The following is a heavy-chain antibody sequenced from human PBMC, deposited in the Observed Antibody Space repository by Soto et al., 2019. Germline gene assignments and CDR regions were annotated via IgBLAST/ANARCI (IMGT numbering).Heavy chain of an antibody. J-gene: IGHJ6*03. Sequence: GSLRLSCAASGFTFSSYSMYWVRQGPGKGLEYVSGISSNGVGTYYANSVQGRFTISRDNSKNTVYLQMGSLRPEDMAVYYCARRARPDFYYMDVWGKGTTVTVSS. V-gene: IGHV3-64*01. CDR3: ARRARPDFYYMDV. CDR1: GFTFSSYS. D-gene: IGHD6-6*01. CDR2: ISSNGVGT.